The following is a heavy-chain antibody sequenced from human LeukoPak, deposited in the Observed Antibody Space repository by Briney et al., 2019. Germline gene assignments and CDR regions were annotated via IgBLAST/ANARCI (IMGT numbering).Heavy chain of an antibody. CDR1: GFTFSSYW. Sequence: GGSLRLSCAASGFTFSSYWMSWVRQAPGKGLEWVANIKQDGSEKYYVDSVKGRFTIYRDNAKNSLYLQMNSLRAEDTAVYYCAREADDGVYYFDYWGQGTLVTVSS. CDR3: AREADDGVYYFDY. D-gene: IGHD5-24*01. V-gene: IGHV3-7*01. J-gene: IGHJ4*02. CDR2: IKQDGSEK.